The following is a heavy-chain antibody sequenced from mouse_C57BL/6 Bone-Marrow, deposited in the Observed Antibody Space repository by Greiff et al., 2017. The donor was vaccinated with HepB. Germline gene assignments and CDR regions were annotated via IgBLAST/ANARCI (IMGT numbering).Heavy chain of an antibody. CDR3: ARSGYGSSHWYFDV. Sequence: EVQLQQSGPELVKPGASVKIPCKASGYTFTDYNMDWVKQSHGKSLEWIGDINPNNGGTIYNQKFKGKATLTVDKSSSTAYMELRSLTSEDTAVYYCARSGYGSSHWYFDVWGTGTTVTVSS. CDR2: INPNNGGT. CDR1: GYTFTDYN. V-gene: IGHV1-18*01. D-gene: IGHD1-1*01. J-gene: IGHJ1*03.